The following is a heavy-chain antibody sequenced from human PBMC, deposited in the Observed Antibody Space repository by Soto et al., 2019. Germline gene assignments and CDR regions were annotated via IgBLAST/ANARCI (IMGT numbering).Heavy chain of an antibody. CDR3: ASPARNYDFWSGYSFDI. J-gene: IGHJ3*02. D-gene: IGHD3-3*01. V-gene: IGHV1-69*02. CDR1: GGTFSSYT. Sequence: ASVKVSCKASGGTFSSYTISWVRQAPGQGLEWMGRIIPILGIANYAQKFQGRVTMTEGTSTNTAYMELSSLRSEDTAVYYCASPARNYDFWSGYSFDIWGQGTMVTVSS. CDR2: IIPILGIA.